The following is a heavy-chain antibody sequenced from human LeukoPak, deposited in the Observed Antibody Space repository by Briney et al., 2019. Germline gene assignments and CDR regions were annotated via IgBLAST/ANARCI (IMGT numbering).Heavy chain of an antibody. V-gene: IGHV1-69*01. CDR1: GGTFSSYA. CDR2: IIPIFGTA. J-gene: IGHJ3*02. CDR3: ARAPSKRPFGALTWGI. D-gene: IGHD1-26*01. Sequence: SVKVSCKASGGTFSSYAISWVRQAPGQGLEWMGGIIPIFGTANYAQKFQGRVTITADGSTSTAYMELSSLRSEDTAVYYCARAPSKRPFGALTWGIWGQGTMVTVSS.